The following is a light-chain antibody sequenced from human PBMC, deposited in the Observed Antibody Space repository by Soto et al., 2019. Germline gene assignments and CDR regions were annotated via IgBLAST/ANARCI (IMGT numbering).Light chain of an antibody. J-gene: IGKJ2*01. V-gene: IGKV3-20*01. CDR2: GAS. Sequence: EIELTQSPGTLSLSPGERATLSCRASQSVSSSYLAWYQQTPGQAPRLLIYGASSRATGIPDRFSGSGSATDFTLTISRLEPEDFAVYYCQQYGSSPIFGQGTKLEIK. CDR1: QSVSSSY. CDR3: QQYGSSPI.